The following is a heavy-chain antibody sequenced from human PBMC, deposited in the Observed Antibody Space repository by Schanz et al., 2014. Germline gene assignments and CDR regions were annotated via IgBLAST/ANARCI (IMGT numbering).Heavy chain of an antibody. D-gene: IGHD3-10*01. V-gene: IGHV1-18*04. J-gene: IGHJ4*02. Sequence: QVHLVQSGAEVKKPGASVKVSCKASGYTFTTYGITWVRQAPGQGLEWMGWISGYNGNTKNAQNFQGRVTMTTDTSTSTASMELRSLRSDDTAVYYCASYELGSGSPYYDSWGQGTLVTVSS. CDR1: GYTFTTYG. CDR3: ASYELGSGSPYYDS. CDR2: ISGYNGNT.